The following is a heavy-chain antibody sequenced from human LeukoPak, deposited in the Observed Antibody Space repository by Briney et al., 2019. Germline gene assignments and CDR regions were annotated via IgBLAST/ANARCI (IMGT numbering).Heavy chain of an antibody. J-gene: IGHJ2*01. D-gene: IGHD3-22*01. CDR3: ASIYYDSSGYYYGPWYFDL. CDR2: IIPILGIA. V-gene: IGHV1-69*10. Sequence: SVKVSCKASGGTFSNYAISWVRQAPGQGLEWMGGIIPILGIANYAQKFQGRVTITADKSTSTAYMELSSLRSEDTAVYYCASIYYDSSGYYYGPWYFDLWGRGTLVTVSS. CDR1: GGTFSNYA.